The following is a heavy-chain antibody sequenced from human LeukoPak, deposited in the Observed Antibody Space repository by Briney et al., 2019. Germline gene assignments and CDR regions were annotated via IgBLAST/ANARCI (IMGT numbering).Heavy chain of an antibody. CDR3: AKDWGNYFASGSSYLDY. V-gene: IGHV3-7*01. D-gene: IGHD3-10*01. CDR2: IKQDGSEK. J-gene: IGHJ4*02. Sequence: GGSLRLSCAASGFTFSSYWMSWVRQAPGKGLEWVANIKQDGSEKYYVDSVKGRFTISRDNAKNSLYLQMNSLRAEDTAVYHCAKDWGNYFASGSSYLDYWGQGTLVTVSS. CDR1: GFTFSSYW.